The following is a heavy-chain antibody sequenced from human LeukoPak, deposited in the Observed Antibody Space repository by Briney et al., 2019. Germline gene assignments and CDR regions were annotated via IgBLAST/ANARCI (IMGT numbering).Heavy chain of an antibody. CDR2: MNPNSGNT. CDR1: GYTFTSYD. J-gene: IGHJ6*02. CDR3: ARVVVAAMGYYYYYGMDV. V-gene: IGHV1-8*01. D-gene: IGHD2-15*01. Sequence: ASVKVSCKASGYTFTSYDINWVRQATGQGLEWMGWMNPNSGNTGYAQKFQGRVTMTRNTSISTACMELSSLRSEDTAVYYCARVVVAAMGYYYYYGMDVWGQGTTVTVS.